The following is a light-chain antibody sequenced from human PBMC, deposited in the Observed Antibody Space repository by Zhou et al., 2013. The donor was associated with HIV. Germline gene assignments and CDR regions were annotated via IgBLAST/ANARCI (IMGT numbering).Light chain of an antibody. J-gene: IGKJ2*01. CDR2: GAV. CDR3: QQYSVWPPYT. Sequence: DIVLTQSPGTLSLSPGERVTLSCRASQAITNDVAWYQQKRGQAPRVLLYGAVTRVAGVPARFSGSGSGTEFTLTISSLQTEDFATYFCQQYSVWPPYTFGQGTKLEIK. CDR1: QAITND. V-gene: IGKV3D-15*01.